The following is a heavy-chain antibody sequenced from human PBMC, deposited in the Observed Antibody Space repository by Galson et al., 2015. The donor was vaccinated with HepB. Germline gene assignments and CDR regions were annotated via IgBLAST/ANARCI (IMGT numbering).Heavy chain of an antibody. Sequence: SVKVSCKASGYTFTSFGISWVRQAPGQGLEWMGGISADIGNIKYAQKFRGRVTMTTDTSTSTAYMELGSLRSDDTAVYYCASEPRTFFGGQNYGLDVWGQGTTVTVSS. CDR3: ASEPRTFFGGQNYGLDV. J-gene: IGHJ6*02. V-gene: IGHV1-18*01. CDR2: ISADIGNI. D-gene: IGHD4-23*01. CDR1: GYTFTSFG.